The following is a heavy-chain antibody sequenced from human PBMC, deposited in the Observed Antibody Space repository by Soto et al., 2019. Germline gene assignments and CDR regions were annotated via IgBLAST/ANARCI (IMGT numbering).Heavy chain of an antibody. CDR3: ARDHREGTDIGDI. CDR1: GYTFTGYY. D-gene: IGHD1-7*01. Sequence: ASVKASCKASGYTFTGYYMHWVRQAPGQGLEWMGWINPNSGGTNYAQKFQGRVTMTRDTSISTAYMELSRLRSDDTAVYYCARDHREGTDIGDIWGQGTMVTVSS. CDR2: INPNSGGT. V-gene: IGHV1-2*02. J-gene: IGHJ3*02.